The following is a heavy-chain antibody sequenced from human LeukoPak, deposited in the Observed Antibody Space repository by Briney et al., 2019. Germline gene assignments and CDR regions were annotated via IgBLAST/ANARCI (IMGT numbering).Heavy chain of an antibody. CDR3: ARDCSSTSCYEY. V-gene: IGHV1-69*01. CDR1: GGTFSSYA. CDR2: ITPIFGTA. D-gene: IGHD2-2*01. J-gene: IGHJ4*02. Sequence: GASVKLSCKASGGTFSSYAISWVRQAPGQGLEWMGGITPIFGTANYAQKFQGRVTITADESTSTAYMELSSLRSEDTAVYYCARDCSSTSCYEYWGQGTLVTVSS.